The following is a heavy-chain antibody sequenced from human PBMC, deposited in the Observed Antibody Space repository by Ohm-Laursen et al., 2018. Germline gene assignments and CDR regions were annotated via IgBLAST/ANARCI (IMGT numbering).Heavy chain of an antibody. CDR2: IYYTGST. D-gene: IGHD2-8*01. J-gene: IGHJ4*02. Sequence: TLSLTCPVSGGSISSYYWSWIRQPPGKGLEWIGYIYYTGSTNYNPSLKSRVTMSVDTSKNRFSLKLSSVTAADTAVYFCARDPGMVYANGYFDYWGQGTLVTVSS. CDR3: ARDPGMVYANGYFDY. V-gene: IGHV4-59*01. CDR1: GGSISSYY.